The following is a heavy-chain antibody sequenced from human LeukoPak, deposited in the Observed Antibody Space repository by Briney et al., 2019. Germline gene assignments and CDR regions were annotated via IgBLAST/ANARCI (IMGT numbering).Heavy chain of an antibody. V-gene: IGHV3-30*02. D-gene: IGHD3-22*01. CDR2: TRYDGSIK. CDR3: AKDKYDSGGSYYFDY. CDR1: GFTFSSYR. J-gene: IGHJ4*02. Sequence: GGSLRLSCAASGFTFSSYRKHWVPQSPGKGLEGVAFTRYDGSIKYYGDSVKGRFTISRDNSKNALYLQMNSLRVEDTAVYYCAKDKYDSGGSYYFDYWGQGTLVTVSS.